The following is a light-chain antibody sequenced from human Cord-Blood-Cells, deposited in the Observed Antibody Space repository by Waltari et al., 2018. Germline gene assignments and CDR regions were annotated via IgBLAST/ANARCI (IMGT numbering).Light chain of an antibody. CDR3: QQSYSTLFT. J-gene: IGKJ3*01. CDR2: AAS. V-gene: IGKV1-39*01. Sequence: DIQMTQSPSSLSVSVGDRVTIPCRASQSISSYLNWYQQKPWKAPKLLFYAASSLQSGVPSRFSGGGSGTDFTLTISSLQPEDFATYYCQQSYSTLFTFGPGTKVDIK. CDR1: QSISSY.